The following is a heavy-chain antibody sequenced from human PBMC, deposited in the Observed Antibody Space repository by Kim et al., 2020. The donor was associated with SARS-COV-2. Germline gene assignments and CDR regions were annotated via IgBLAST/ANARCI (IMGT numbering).Heavy chain of an antibody. D-gene: IGHD3-16*02. J-gene: IGHJ4*02. Sequence: ADSVKGRCTIAKDNSKNTVYLQMNSLRAEDTAVYYCGRDRSDNVCGSYHLWGQGTLVTVSS. V-gene: IGHV3-53*01. CDR3: GRDRSDNVCGSYHL.